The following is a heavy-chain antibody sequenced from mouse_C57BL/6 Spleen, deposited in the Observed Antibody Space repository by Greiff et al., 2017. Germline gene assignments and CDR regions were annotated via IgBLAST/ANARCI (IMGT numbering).Heavy chain of an antibody. J-gene: IGHJ2*01. Sequence: VQLKESGPELVKPGASVKISCKASGYSFTGYYMNWVKQSPEKSLEWIGEINPSTGGTTYNQKFKAKATLTVDKSSSTAYMQLKSLTSEDSAVYYCARRITVVAGDYFDYWGQGTTLTVSS. D-gene: IGHD1-1*01. CDR3: ARRITVVAGDYFDY. CDR2: INPSTGGT. CDR1: GYSFTGYY. V-gene: IGHV1-42*01.